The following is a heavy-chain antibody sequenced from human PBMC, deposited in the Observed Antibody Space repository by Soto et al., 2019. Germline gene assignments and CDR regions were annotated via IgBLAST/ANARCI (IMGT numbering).Heavy chain of an antibody. CDR3: TRDGDGRMTTKPYYYYGMDV. V-gene: IGHV4-59*01. J-gene: IGHJ6*02. CDR1: GGSISGYY. Sequence: PSETLSLTCTVSGGSISGYYSSWIRQPPGKGLEWIGNVYYSGGAKYNPSVKRRVTISVDTYKNQFSLNLSSVTAADTAVYYCTRDGDGRMTTKPYYYYGMDVWGPGITVTVSS. D-gene: IGHD2-21*02. CDR2: VYYSGGA.